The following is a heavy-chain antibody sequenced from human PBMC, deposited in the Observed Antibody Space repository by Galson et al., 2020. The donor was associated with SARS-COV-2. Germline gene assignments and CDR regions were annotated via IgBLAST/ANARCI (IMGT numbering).Heavy chain of an antibody. CDR3: ARGNRDINMILVVITAVNYHFDG. J-gene: IGHJ4*02. Sequence: SETLSLTCAAYGGSFSDYYWTWIRQPPGKGLEWIGEAHHSGTTNYHSSPKSRLTTSADTSKNQFSLKLSSVTATDTAVYYCARGNRDINMILVVITAVNYHFDGWGQGTLVTVAS. D-gene: IGHD3-22*01. V-gene: IGHV4-34*01. CDR2: AHHSGTT. CDR1: GGSFSDYY.